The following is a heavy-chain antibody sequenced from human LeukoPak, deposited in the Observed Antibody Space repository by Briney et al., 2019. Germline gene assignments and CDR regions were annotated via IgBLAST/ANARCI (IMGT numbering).Heavy chain of an antibody. V-gene: IGHV7-4-1*02. J-gene: IGHJ6*02. CDR2: INTITGNP. D-gene: IGHD3-10*01. CDR1: GYTFTNYA. CDR3: ARKGASYGSGSQSYGMDV. Sequence: ASVKVSCTASGYTFTNYAMNWVRQAPGQGLEWMGWINTITGNPTYAQGFTGRFVFSLDTSVSTAYLQISSLKAEDTAVYYCARKGASYGSGSQSYGMDVWGQGTTVTVSS.